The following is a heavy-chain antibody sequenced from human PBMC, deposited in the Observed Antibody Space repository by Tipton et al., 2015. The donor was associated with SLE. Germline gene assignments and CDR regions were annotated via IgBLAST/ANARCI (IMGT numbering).Heavy chain of an antibody. CDR1: GGSIRTYY. J-gene: IGHJ3*02. Sequence: TLSLTCTVSGGSIRTYYWSWNRQRAGKALEWFGGIYMSGSTKYNPSLESRVTISVDTSKNQFTLKLSSVTAADTAVYYCARTYGSGSYDAFDIWGQGTMVTVSS. CDR3: ARTYGSGSYDAFDI. CDR2: IYMSGST. V-gene: IGHV4-4*07. D-gene: IGHD3-10*01.